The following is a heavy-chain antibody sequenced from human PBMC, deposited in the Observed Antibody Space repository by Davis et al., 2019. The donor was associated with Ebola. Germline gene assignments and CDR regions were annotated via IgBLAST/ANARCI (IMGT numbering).Heavy chain of an antibody. V-gene: IGHV3-49*04. Sequence: GGSLRLSCAASGFTFSDFGMHWVRQAPGKGPEWVGFIRSKDYGGTTEFAATVKGRFTISRDDSKSIAYLQMNSLKTEDTGVYFCTRGIAVAGPYYYGMDVWGQGTTVTVSS. CDR2: IRSKDYGGTT. CDR1: GFTFSDFG. J-gene: IGHJ6*02. D-gene: IGHD6-13*01. CDR3: TRGIAVAGPYYYGMDV.